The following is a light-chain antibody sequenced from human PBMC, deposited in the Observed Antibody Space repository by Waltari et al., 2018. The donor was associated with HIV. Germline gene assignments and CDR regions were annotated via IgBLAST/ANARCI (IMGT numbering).Light chain of an antibody. CDR2: KAS. V-gene: IGKV1-5*03. J-gene: IGKJ2*01. CDR1: QSISTW. CDR3: QQYDNYPHT. Sequence: SPPTQSASVGDRVTITCRASQSISTWLAWFQQKPGEAPKMLIYKASTLDTGVPSRFSGSGSGTEFTLTISSLLPDDFATYYCQQYDNYPHTFGQGTKLE.